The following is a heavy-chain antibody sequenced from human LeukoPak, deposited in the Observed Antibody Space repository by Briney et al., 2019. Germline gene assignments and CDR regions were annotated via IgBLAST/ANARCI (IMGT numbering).Heavy chain of an antibody. V-gene: IGHV4-59*01. D-gene: IGHD6-6*01. Sequence: SETLSLTCTVSGGSISSYYWSWIRQPPGKGLEWIGYIYYGGSTNYNPSLKSRVTISVDTSKNQFSLKLSSVTAADTAVYYCARQYSSSNYYYYYGMDVWGQGTTVTVSS. CDR1: GGSISSYY. J-gene: IGHJ6*02. CDR2: IYYGGST. CDR3: ARQYSSSNYYYYYGMDV.